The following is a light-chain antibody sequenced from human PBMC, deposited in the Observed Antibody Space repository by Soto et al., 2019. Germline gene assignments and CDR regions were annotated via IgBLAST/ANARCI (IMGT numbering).Light chain of an antibody. J-gene: IGKJ3*01. CDR3: QQYGSSPFT. CDR1: QIVRSTY. V-gene: IGKV3-20*01. CDR2: GAS. Sequence: VLTQSPGTLSLSPGESATLSCRASQIVRSTYLAWYQQKPGQAPRLLIYGASSRATGIPDRFSGSGSGTDFTLTISRLEPEDFAVYYCQQYGSSPFTFGPGTKVDIK.